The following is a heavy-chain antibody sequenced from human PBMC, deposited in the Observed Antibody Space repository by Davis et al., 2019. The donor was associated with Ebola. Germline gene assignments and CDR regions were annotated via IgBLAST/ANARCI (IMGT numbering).Heavy chain of an antibody. CDR1: GGSISSSNW. V-gene: IGHV4-4*02. CDR3: AREYYSDSSGIRYFDY. CDR2: IYHSGST. J-gene: IGHJ4*02. D-gene: IGHD3-22*01. Sequence: MPSETLSLTCAVPGGSISSSNWWSWVRQPPGKGLEWIGEIYHSGSTNYNPSLKSRVTISVDKSKNQFSLKLSSVTAADTAVYYCAREYYSDSSGIRYFDYWGQGTLVTVSS.